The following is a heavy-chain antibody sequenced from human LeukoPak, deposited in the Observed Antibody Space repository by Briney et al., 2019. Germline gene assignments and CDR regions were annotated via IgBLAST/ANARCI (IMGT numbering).Heavy chain of an antibody. J-gene: IGHJ6*03. CDR1: GFTFSDYY. CDR3: ARPRDYYYYMDV. Sequence: GGSLRLSCAASGFTFSDYYMSWIRQAPGKGLEWVSYISSSGSTIYYADSVKGRFTISRDNAKNSPYLQMNSLRAEDTAVYYCARPRDYYYYMDVWGKGTTVTVSS. CDR2: ISSSGSTI. V-gene: IGHV3-11*04.